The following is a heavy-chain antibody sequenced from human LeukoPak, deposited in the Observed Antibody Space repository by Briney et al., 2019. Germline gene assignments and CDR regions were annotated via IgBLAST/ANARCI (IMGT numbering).Heavy chain of an antibody. CDR1: GGSISSYY. CDR3: ARDIGYGLDY. Sequence: PSETLSLTCTVSGGSISSYYWSWIRRPPGKGLEWIGYIYYSGSTNYNPSLKSRVTISVDTSKNQFSLKLSSVTAADTAVYYCARDIGYGLDYWGQGTLVTVSS. J-gene: IGHJ4*02. V-gene: IGHV4-59*01. D-gene: IGHD5-12*01. CDR2: IYYSGST.